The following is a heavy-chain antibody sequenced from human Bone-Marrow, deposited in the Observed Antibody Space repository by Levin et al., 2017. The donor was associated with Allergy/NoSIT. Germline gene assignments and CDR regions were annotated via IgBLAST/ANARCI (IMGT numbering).Heavy chain of an antibody. J-gene: IGHJ4*02. D-gene: IGHD3-22*01. V-gene: IGHV3-15*01. Sequence: PGESLKISCAASGFTFSNAWMNWVRQAPGKGLEWVGRIKSKSAGGTTDYSAPVKGRFTISRDDSNNTLFLQMNSLKIEDTACYYCEATYYDDTNAPPGEYWGQGALVTVSS. CDR1: GFTFSNAW. CDR2: IKSKSAGGTT. CDR3: EATYYDDTNAPPGEY.